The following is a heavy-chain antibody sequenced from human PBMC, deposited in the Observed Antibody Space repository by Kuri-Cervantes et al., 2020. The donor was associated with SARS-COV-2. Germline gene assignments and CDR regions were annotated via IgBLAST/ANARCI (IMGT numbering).Heavy chain of an antibody. Sequence: GGSLRLSCAASGFTFSSYSMNWVRQAPGKGLEWVSSISSSSSYMYYADSVKGRFTISRDNAKNSLYLQMNSLRAEGTAVYYCARAYSSGWYYYYGMDVWGQGTTVTVSS. CDR3: ARAYSSGWYYYYGMDV. CDR2: ISSSSSYM. CDR1: GFTFSSYS. V-gene: IGHV3-21*01. D-gene: IGHD6-19*01. J-gene: IGHJ6*02.